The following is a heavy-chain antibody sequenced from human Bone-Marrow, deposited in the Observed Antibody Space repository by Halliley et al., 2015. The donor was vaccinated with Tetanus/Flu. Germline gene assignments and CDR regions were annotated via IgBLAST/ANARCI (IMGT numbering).Heavy chain of an antibody. CDR3: TTGGGWLPDY. Sequence: GKALEWIGVVPYPESAPSTPPLRSRVTISLDTSKNQFSLKLTWVTAADAAVYYCTTGGGWLPDYWGPGTLVTVSA. D-gene: IGHD6-19*01. V-gene: IGHV4-61*10. J-gene: IGHJ4*02. CDR2: VPYPESA.